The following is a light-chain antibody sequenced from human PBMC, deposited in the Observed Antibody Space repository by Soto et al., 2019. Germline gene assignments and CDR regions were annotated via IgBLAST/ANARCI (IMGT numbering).Light chain of an antibody. Sequence: DIQMTQSPSTLSASVGDRVTITCRASQSISSWLAWYQQKPGKAPKLLIYKASSLESGVPSRFSGSGSGTEFTLTISSLQPDDCATYYSKQYNSYSRTFGKGTTVDI. J-gene: IGKJ1*01. CDR1: QSISSW. CDR3: KQYNSYSRT. V-gene: IGKV1-5*03. CDR2: KAS.